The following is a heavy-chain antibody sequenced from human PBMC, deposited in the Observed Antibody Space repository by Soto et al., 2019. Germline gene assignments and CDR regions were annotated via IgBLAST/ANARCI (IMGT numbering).Heavy chain of an antibody. CDR3: ARVPDR. V-gene: IGHV4-30-2*01. CDR2: IYHSGNT. CDR1: GGPISSGDYY. J-gene: IGHJ5*02. Sequence: SETLSLTCNVSGGPISSGDYYWSWIRQHPGKGLEWIGYIYHSGNTYYNPSLKSRVTISVDRSKNQFSLKLSSVTAADTAVYYCARVPDRWGQGTLVTVSS. D-gene: IGHD2-2*01.